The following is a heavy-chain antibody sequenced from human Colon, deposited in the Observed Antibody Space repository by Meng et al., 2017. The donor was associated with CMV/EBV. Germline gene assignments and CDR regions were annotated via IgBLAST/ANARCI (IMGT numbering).Heavy chain of an antibody. D-gene: IGHD3-3*01. J-gene: IGHJ4*02. CDR2: MNPNSGDT. CDR3: AAGRYYDFWSGYYEDY. V-gene: IGHV1-8*01. Sequence: ASVKVSCKASGYTFTNYDINWVRQATGQGLEWMGWMNPNSGDTGYAQKFQGRVTMARNTSIYTAYMELSSLRSEDTAVYYCAAGRYYDFWSGYYEDYWGQGTLVTVSS. CDR1: GYTFTNYD.